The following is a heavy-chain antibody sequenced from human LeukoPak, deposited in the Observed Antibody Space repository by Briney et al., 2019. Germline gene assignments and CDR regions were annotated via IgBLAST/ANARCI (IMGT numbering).Heavy chain of an antibody. J-gene: IGHJ4*02. CDR2: ISSSSSYI. CDR1: GFTFSNAW. CDR3: ARDSYYYGSGSYYVY. Sequence: GGSLRLSCAASGFTFSNAWMSWVRQAPGKGLERVSSISSSSSYIYYADSVKGRFTISRDNAKNSLYLQMNSLRAEDTAVYYCARDSYYYGSGSYYVYWGQGTLVTVSS. V-gene: IGHV3-21*01. D-gene: IGHD3-10*01.